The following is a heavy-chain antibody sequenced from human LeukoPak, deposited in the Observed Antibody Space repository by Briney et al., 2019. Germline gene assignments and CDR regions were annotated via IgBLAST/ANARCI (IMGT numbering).Heavy chain of an antibody. CDR3: ARLTSSWYQDWYFDL. D-gene: IGHD6-13*01. CDR1: GYSISSGYF. Sequence: SETLSLTCTVSGYSISSGYFWGWIRQSPVKGLEWIGSIYPSGSTYYNPSLKSRVTISVDTSKNQFSLKLSSVTAADTAVHYCARLTSSWYQDWYFDLWGRGTLVTVSS. J-gene: IGHJ2*01. CDR2: IYPSGST. V-gene: IGHV4-38-2*02.